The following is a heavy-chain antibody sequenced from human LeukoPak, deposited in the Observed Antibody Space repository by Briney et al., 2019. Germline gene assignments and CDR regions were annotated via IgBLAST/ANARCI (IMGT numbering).Heavy chain of an antibody. CDR2: IYTSGST. CDR3: ARHWRYGYPPYFDY. D-gene: IGHD5-18*01. V-gene: IGHV4-4*09. J-gene: IGHJ4*02. CDR1: GGSISSYY. Sequence: SETLSLTCTVSGGSISSYYWSWIRQPPGKGLEWIGYIYTSGSTNYNPSLKSRVTISVDTSKNRFSLKLSSVTAADTAVYYCARHWRYGYPPYFDYWGQGTLVTVSS.